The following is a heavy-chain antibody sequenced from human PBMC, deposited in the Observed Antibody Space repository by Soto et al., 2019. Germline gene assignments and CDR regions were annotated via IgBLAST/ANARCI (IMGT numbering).Heavy chain of an antibody. V-gene: IGHV3-23*01. D-gene: IGHD3-22*01. CDR3: AKATSRGSSGLPGS. CDR2: ISGSDGIT. Sequence: PGGSLRLSCAASGFTFSYYAMTWVRQAPGKGLEWVSAISGSDGITYYADSVKGRFTISRDNSKNKLYLQMNSLRADDTAVYYCAKATSRGSSGLPGSWSQGTLVTVSS. J-gene: IGHJ5*02. CDR1: GFTFSYYA.